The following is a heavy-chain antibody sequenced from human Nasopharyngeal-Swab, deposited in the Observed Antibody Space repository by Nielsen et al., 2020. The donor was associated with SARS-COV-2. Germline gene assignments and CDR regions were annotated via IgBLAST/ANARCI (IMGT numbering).Heavy chain of an antibody. CDR3: AGELDPPPRVYCDY. Sequence: SESLSLTCTVSGVSINSYSWSWIRQPPGKGLEWIGYIYYSGSTNYNPSLKSRVTISIDTSKNQLYLKLSSVTAADTAVYYCAGELDPPPRVYCDYWGQGTLVTVSS. CDR2: IYYSGST. J-gene: IGHJ4*02. D-gene: IGHD1-1*01. V-gene: IGHV4-59*01. CDR1: GVSINSYS.